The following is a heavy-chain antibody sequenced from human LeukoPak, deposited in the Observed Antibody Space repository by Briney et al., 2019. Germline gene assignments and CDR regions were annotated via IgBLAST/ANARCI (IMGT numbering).Heavy chain of an antibody. J-gene: IGHJ3*02. CDR2: IRQDGGEK. CDR1: GFSLSRYW. CDR3: AKVRVVISSHGAFDI. V-gene: IGHV3-7*03. D-gene: IGHD3-3*01. Sequence: PGGSLRLSCAASGFSLSRYWMSWVRQAPGKGLEWVANIRQDGGEKHYVDSVKGRFTISRDNAKNSLYLQMNSLRAEDTALYYCAKVRVVISSHGAFDIWGQGTMVTVSS.